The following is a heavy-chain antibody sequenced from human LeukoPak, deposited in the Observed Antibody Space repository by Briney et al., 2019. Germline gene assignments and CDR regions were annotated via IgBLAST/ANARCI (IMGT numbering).Heavy chain of an antibody. Sequence: RSGGSLRLSCAVSGFTVTNDYMNWVRKAPGKGLEWVSIIYSGGSTYYADSVKGRFTISRDSSDNTLFLQMSNLRADDSGLYYCATDVRSSPLGFWGHGTLVTVSS. D-gene: IGHD6-13*01. CDR1: GFTVTNDY. CDR2: IYSGGST. J-gene: IGHJ4*01. CDR3: ATDVRSSPLGF. V-gene: IGHV3-66*01.